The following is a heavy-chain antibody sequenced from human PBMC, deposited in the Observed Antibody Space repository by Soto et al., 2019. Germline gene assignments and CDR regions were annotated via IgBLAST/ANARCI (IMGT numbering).Heavy chain of an antibody. J-gene: IGHJ4*02. D-gene: IGHD3-10*01. V-gene: IGHV3-23*01. CDR2: ISGGSSVT. Sequence: LRLSCTASGFTFSDYAMAWVRQAPGKGLEWVSTISGGSSVTYYGDSVKGRFTISRDNAKKTLFLQLNRLSAEDTATYYCAKVLSKNYYYPFDFWGQGTQVTVS. CDR3: AKVLSKNYYYPFDF. CDR1: GFTFSDYA.